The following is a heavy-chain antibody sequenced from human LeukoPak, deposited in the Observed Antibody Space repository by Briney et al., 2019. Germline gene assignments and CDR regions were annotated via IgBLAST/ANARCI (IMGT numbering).Heavy chain of an antibody. J-gene: IGHJ4*02. CDR2: MNPNSGNT. D-gene: IGHD6-6*01. CDR1: GYTFTSCD. Sequence: GASVKVSCKASGYTFTSCDINWVRQATGQGLEWMGWMNPNSGNTGYAQKFQGRVTMTRNTSISTAYMELSSLRSEDTAVYYCARLSIAARRFDYWGQGTLVTVSS. V-gene: IGHV1-8*01. CDR3: ARLSIAARRFDY.